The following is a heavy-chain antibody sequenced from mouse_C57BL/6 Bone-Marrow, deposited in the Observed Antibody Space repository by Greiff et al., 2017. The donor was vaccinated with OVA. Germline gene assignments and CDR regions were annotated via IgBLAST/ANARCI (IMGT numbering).Heavy chain of an antibody. CDR2: IHPNSGST. Sequence: QVQLQQSGAELVKPGASVKLSCKASGYTFTSYWMHWVKQRPGQGLEWIGMIHPNSGSTNYNEKFKSKATLTVDKSSSTAYMQLSSLTSEDSAVYYCAREGIIYWYFDVWGTGTTVTVSS. CDR1: GYTFTSYW. J-gene: IGHJ1*03. V-gene: IGHV1-64*01. CDR3: AREGIIYWYFDV.